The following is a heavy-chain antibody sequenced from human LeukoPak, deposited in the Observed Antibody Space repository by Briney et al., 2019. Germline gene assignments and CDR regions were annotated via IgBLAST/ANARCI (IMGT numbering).Heavy chain of an antibody. Sequence: ASVKVSCKASGYTFTGYYMHWVRQAPGQGLEWMGWINPNSGGTNYAQKFQGGVTMTRDTSISTAYMELSRLRSDDTAVYYCALGYCGGDCIDAFDIWGQGTMATVSS. CDR2: INPNSGGT. J-gene: IGHJ3*02. D-gene: IGHD2-21*01. CDR1: GYTFTGYY. CDR3: ALGYCGGDCIDAFDI. V-gene: IGHV1-2*02.